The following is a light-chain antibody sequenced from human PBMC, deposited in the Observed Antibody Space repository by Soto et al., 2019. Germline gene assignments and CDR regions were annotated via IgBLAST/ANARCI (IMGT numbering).Light chain of an antibody. CDR3: SSYISSSGV. CDR1: SSDVGGYNY. J-gene: IGLJ2*01. Sequence: QSVLTQPASVSGSPGQSITISCTGTSSDVGGYNYVSWYQQHPGKAPKLMIYDVSNRPSGVSNRFSGSKSGNTASLTISGLQAEDEADYYCSSYISSSGVFGGGTKLTVL. CDR2: DVS. V-gene: IGLV2-14*01.